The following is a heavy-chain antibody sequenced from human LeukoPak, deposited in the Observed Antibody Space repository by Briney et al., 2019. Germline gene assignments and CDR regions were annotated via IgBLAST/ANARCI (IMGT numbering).Heavy chain of an antibody. J-gene: IGHJ4*02. CDR3: AAWTDRGYNF. Sequence: PGGSLRLSCAASGFTFSGSWMNWVRQAPGRAREWGANINPDGSQKRFVDSVMGRFAMSRDNAKNSLYLQMNSLRVEDTAVFYCAAWTDRGYNFWGQGTLVTVSS. CDR1: GFTFSGSW. D-gene: IGHD5-24*01. CDR2: INPDGSQK. V-gene: IGHV3-7*01.